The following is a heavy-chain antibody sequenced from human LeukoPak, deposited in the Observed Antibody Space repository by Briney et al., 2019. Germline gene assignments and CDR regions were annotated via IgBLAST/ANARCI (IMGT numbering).Heavy chain of an antibody. D-gene: IGHD6-19*01. Sequence: ASVKVSCKASGYTFTGYYMHWVRQAPGQGLEWMGWINPNSGGTNYAQKFQGRVTMTRDTSINTAYMELSRLRSDDTAVYYCARDREGAIAVAGYYFDYWGQGTLVAVSP. CDR2: INPNSGGT. J-gene: IGHJ4*02. CDR3: ARDREGAIAVAGYYFDY. CDR1: GYTFTGYY. V-gene: IGHV1-2*02.